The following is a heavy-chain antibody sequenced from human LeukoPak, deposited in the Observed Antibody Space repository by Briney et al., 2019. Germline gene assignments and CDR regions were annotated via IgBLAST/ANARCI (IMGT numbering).Heavy chain of an antibody. CDR3: ARDRGSTEFDY. Sequence: GGSLRLSCAASGFTLSSNWMHWVRQAPGKGLVWVSRINGDGSSTSYADSVKGRFTISRDNAKNTLYLQMNSLRAEDTAVYYCARDRGSTEFDYWGQGTLVTVSS. CDR1: GFTLSSNW. V-gene: IGHV3-74*01. D-gene: IGHD1-26*01. CDR2: INGDGSST. J-gene: IGHJ4*02.